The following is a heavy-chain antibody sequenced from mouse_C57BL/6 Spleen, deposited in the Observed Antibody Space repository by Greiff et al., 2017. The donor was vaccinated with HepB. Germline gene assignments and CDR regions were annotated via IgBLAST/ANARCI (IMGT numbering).Heavy chain of an antibody. CDR1: GYTFTSYW. CDR3: ARGGPPIYYYGSSSYFDY. J-gene: IGHJ2*01. D-gene: IGHD1-1*01. V-gene: IGHV1-53*01. CDR2: INPSNGGT. Sequence: QVQLQQPGTELVKPGASVKLSCKASGYTFTSYWMHWVKQRPGQGLEWIGNINPSNGGTNYNEKFKSKATLTVDTSSSTAYMQLSSLTSEDSAVYYCARGGPPIYYYGSSSYFDYWGQGTTLTVSS.